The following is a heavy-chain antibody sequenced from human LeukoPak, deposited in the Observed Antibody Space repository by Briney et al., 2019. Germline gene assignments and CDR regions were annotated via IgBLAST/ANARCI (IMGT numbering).Heavy chain of an antibody. CDR2: ITNTGGNA. Sequence: QPGGSLRLSCAASGFKFSSYAMSWVRQAPGKGLDWVSVITNTGGNAYYPDSVKGRFTISRDNSKNTLFLEMNSLRGEDTALYYCAVTFVGTTREFDSWGQGTLVTVSS. D-gene: IGHD4-17*01. CDR3: AVTFVGTTREFDS. V-gene: IGHV3-23*01. J-gene: IGHJ4*02. CDR1: GFKFSSYA.